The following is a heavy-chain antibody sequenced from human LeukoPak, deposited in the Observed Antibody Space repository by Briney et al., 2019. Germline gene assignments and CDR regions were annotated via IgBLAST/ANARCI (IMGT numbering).Heavy chain of an antibody. Sequence: GGSLRLSCAASGFTFRNYWMSWVRQAPGKGLEWVANIKQDGSEKYYADSVKGRFTISRDNSKNTLYLQMNSLRAEDTAVYYCARDNGNWFDPWGQGTLVTVSS. J-gene: IGHJ5*02. V-gene: IGHV3-7*01. CDR2: IKQDGSEK. CDR3: ARDNGNWFDP. CDR1: GFTFRNYW.